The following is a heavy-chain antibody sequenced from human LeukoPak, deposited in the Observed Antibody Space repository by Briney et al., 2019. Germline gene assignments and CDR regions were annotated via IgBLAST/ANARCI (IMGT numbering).Heavy chain of an antibody. Sequence: SETLSLTCTVSGGSISSGTYYWGWVRQPPGKGLEWIGSIYYIGSTSYNPSLKSRVTISVDTSKNQFSLKLDSVTAADTDVYYCARNASDSGTSYFDYWGQGTLVTASS. CDR3: ARNASDSGTSYFDY. J-gene: IGHJ4*02. CDR1: GGSISSGTYY. CDR2: IYYIGST. D-gene: IGHD1-26*01. V-gene: IGHV4-39*01.